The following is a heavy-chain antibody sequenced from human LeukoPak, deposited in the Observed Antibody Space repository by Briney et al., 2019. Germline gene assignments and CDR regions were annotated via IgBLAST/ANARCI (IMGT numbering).Heavy chain of an antibody. D-gene: IGHD3-10*01. Sequence: PSQTLSLTCAVSGGSISGGGYSWSWIRQPPGKGLEWIGYINHSGSTYYNPSLKGRVTLSVDRSKNQFSLKLSSVTAADTAVYYCARESGSYYFDYWGQGTLVTVSS. CDR1: GGSISGGGYS. J-gene: IGHJ4*02. CDR3: ARESGSYYFDY. CDR2: INHSGST. V-gene: IGHV4-30-2*01.